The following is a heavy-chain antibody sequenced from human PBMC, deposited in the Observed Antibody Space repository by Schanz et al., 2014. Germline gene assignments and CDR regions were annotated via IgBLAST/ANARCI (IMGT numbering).Heavy chain of an antibody. D-gene: IGHD3-10*01. CDR1: GYDFHIYA. CDR2: ISAYNGHT. V-gene: IGHV1-18*01. J-gene: IGHJ6*02. CDR3: ARAKRFGDMDV. Sequence: QVQLVQSGGEMKKPGASVTVSCKASGYDFHIYAYSWVRQAPGQGLEWMGWISAYNGHTDYAQKLQGRVTLTTDTSTSTAYMELRNLRSDDTAVYYCARAKRFGDMDVWGQGTTVTVSS.